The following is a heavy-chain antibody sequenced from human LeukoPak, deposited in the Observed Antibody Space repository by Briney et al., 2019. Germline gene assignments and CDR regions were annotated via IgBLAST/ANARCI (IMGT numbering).Heavy chain of an antibody. Sequence: SETLSLTCTVSGDSVRSSAYYWGWIRQPPGKGLDWIASIYYTGVTYFHPSLGSRVSISLDTSNNQFSLQLTSVTAAGTAVYYCVRHGGTSSLISYSWFDPWGQGILVTVPS. CDR2: IYYTGVT. D-gene: IGHD2/OR15-2a*01. V-gene: IGHV4-39*01. CDR1: GDSVRSSAYY. J-gene: IGHJ5*02. CDR3: VRHGGTSSLISYSWFDP.